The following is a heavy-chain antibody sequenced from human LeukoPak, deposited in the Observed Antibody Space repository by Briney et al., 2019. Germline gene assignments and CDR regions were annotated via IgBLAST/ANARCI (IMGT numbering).Heavy chain of an antibody. CDR2: IIPILGIG. CDR1: GGTFSSYA. CDR3: ARDGEMATITTY. J-gene: IGHJ4*02. D-gene: IGHD5-24*01. Sequence: SVKVSCKASGGTFSSYAISWVRQAPGQGLEWMGRIIPILGIGNYAQKFQGRVTITADKSTSTAYMELSSLRSEDTAVYYCARDGEMATITTYWGQGTLVTVSS. V-gene: IGHV1-69*04.